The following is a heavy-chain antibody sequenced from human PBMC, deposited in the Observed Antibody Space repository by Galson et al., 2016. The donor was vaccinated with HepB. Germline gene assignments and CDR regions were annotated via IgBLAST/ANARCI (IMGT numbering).Heavy chain of an antibody. CDR2: TYSGRSN. Sequence: SETLSLTCSVSGGSVNSDQYHWSWIRQPPGKGLQWLGHTYSGRSNTYNPSLKSRVTISIDTSKNQFSLTLSPVTAADTAVYYCTTYLVGPGGTGYWGKGTLVTVSA. D-gene: IGHD3-16*01. J-gene: IGHJ4*02. CDR3: TTYLVGPGGTGY. CDR1: GGSVNSDQYH. V-gene: IGHV4-61*01.